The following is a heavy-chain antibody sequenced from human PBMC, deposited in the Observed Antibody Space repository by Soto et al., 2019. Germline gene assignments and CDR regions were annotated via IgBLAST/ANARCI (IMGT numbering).Heavy chain of an antibody. CDR1: GFSLSTNGVG. V-gene: IGHV2-5*02. D-gene: IGHD1-26*01. CDR3: ARRRDGTYALDY. J-gene: IGHJ4*02. CDR2: IYWDGDK. Sequence: QITLKESGPTLVKPTQTLTLTCTFSGFSLSTNGVGVGWIRQPPGKALEWLALIYWDGDKRYSPSLRSRLTLTKDTSKNQVVPTMTNMDPVDTATYYCARRRDGTYALDYWDQGTLVTVAS.